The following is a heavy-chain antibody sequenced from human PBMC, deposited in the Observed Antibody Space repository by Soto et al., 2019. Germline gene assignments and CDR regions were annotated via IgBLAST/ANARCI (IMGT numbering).Heavy chain of an antibody. CDR3: ATEPRSYYDSSGYYPPDY. V-gene: IGHV1-24*01. CDR1: GYTLTELS. D-gene: IGHD3-22*01. Sequence: ASVKVSCKVSGYTLTELSMHWVRQAPGKGLEWMGGFDPEDGETIYAQKFQGRVTMTEGTSTDTAYMELSSLRSEDTAVYYCATEPRSYYDSSGYYPPDYWGQGTLVTVSS. CDR2: FDPEDGET. J-gene: IGHJ4*02.